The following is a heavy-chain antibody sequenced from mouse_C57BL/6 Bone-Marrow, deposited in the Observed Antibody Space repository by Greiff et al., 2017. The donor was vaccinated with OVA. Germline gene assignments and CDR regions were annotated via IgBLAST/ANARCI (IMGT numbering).Heavy chain of an antibody. V-gene: IGHV1-15*01. D-gene: IGHD2-2*01. CDR3: TRRTPMVTGAMDY. J-gene: IGHJ4*01. CDR2: IDPETGGT. CDR1: GYTFTDYE. Sequence: QVQLQQSGAELVRPGASVTLSCKASGYTFTDYEMHWVKQTPVHGLEWIGAIDPETGGTAYNQKFKGKAILTADKSSSTAYMELRSLTSEDSAVYYGTRRTPMVTGAMDYWGQGTSVTVSS.